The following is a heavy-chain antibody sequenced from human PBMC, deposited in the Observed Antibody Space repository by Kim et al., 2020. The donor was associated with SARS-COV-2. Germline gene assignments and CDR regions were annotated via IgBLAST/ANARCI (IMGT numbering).Heavy chain of an antibody. Sequence: YTNSVKGRLTVSRDNSKSMLYLQMNALRAEDTAMYFCVRDLTYDYSYWGQGTLVTVSS. V-gene: IGHV3-33*01. J-gene: IGHJ4*02. D-gene: IGHD2-21*01. CDR3: VRDLTYDYSY.